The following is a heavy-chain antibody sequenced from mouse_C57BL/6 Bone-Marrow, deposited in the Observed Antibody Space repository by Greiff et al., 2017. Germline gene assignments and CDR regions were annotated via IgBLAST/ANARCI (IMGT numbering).Heavy chain of an antibody. CDR2: IDPSDSYT. CDR1: GYTFTSYW. D-gene: IGHD4-1*01. V-gene: IGHV1-69*01. J-gene: IGHJ2*01. Sequence: VQLQQPGAELVMPGASVKLSCKASGYTFTSYWMHWVKQRPGQGLEWIGEIDPSDSYTNYNQKFKGKSTLTVDKSSSTAYMQLSSLTSEDSAVYYCARELTGTSYYFDDWGQGTTLTVSS. CDR3: ARELTGTSYYFDD.